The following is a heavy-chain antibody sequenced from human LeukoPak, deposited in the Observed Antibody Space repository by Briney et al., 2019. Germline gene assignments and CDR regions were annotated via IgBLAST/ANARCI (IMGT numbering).Heavy chain of an antibody. J-gene: IGHJ4*02. CDR2: IYPGASDT. CDR1: GYSFPSYW. V-gene: IGHV5-51*01. Sequence: GESLKISCKGSGYSFPSYWIGWVRQMPGKGLEWMGIIYPGASDTRYSPSFQGQVTISADKSISTAYLQWSSLKASDTAMYYCARPYLSMGAPEDYWGQGTLVTVSS. CDR3: ARPYLSMGAPEDY. D-gene: IGHD1-26*01.